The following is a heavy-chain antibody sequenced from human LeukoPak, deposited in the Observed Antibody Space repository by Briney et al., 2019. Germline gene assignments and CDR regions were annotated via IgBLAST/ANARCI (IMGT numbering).Heavy chain of an antibody. CDR1: GYTFTSYG. CDR3: ARGRGGTVVRGYLDY. Sequence: ASVKVSCKASGYTFTSYGISWVRQAPGQGLEWMGWTSAYNGNTNYAQKLQGRVTMTTDTSTSTAYMELRSLRSDDTAVYYCARGRGGTVVRGYLDYWGQGTLVTVSS. J-gene: IGHJ4*02. CDR2: TSAYNGNT. V-gene: IGHV1-18*01. D-gene: IGHD3-10*01.